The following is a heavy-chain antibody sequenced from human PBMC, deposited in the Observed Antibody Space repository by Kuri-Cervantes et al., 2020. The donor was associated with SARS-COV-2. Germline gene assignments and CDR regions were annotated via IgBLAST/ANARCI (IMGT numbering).Heavy chain of an antibody. D-gene: IGHD6-13*01. J-gene: IGHJ4*02. CDR1: GFTFSSYS. V-gene: IGHV3-21*01. CDR2: ISSSSSYI. CDR3: ARDFLLLAAQDY. Sequence: GESLKISCAASGFTFSSYSMNSVRQAPGKGLEWVSSISSSSSYIYYADSVKGRFTISIDNAKNSLYLQMNSLRAEDTAVYYCARDFLLLAAQDYWGQGTLVTVSS.